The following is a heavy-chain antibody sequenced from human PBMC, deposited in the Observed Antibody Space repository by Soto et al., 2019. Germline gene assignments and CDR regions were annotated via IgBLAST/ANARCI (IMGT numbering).Heavy chain of an antibody. CDR2: IKSKTDGGTT. J-gene: IGHJ6*02. CDR3: TTSSPGIAVAMNFYYYYYGMDV. Sequence: GGSLRLSCAASGFTFSNAWMNWVRQAPGKGLEWVGRIKSKTDGGTTDYAAPVKGRFTISRDDSKNTLYLQMNSLKTEDTAVYYCTTSSPGIAVAMNFYYYYYGMDVWGQGTTVTVSS. CDR1: GFTFSNAW. D-gene: IGHD6-19*01. V-gene: IGHV3-15*07.